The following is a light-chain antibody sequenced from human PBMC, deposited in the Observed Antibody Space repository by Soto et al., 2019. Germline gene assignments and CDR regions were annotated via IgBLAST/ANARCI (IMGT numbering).Light chain of an antibody. CDR2: LNSDGSH. CDR3: QTWGSGIVV. V-gene: IGLV4-69*01. J-gene: IGLJ2*01. CDR1: SGHSNYA. Sequence: QPVLTQSPSASASLGASVKLTCTLSSGHSNYAIAWHQQQSEKGPRYLMKLNSDGSHSKGDGIPDRFSGSSSGAERYLTISCRQSEDEADYYCQTWGSGIVVFGGGTKLTVL.